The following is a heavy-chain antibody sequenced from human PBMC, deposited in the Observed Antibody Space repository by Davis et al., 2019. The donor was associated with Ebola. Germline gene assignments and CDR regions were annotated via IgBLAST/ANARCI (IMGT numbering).Heavy chain of an antibody. J-gene: IGHJ4*02. CDR2: ISGSGGST. V-gene: IGHV3-23*01. CDR1: GFTFSSYA. Sequence: GESLKISCAASGFTFSSYAMSWVRQAPGKGLEWVSAISGSGGSTYYADSVKGRFTISRDNSKNTLYLQMNSLRAEDTAVYYCAKVYESNYYDSSGYYYGVARYFDYWGQGTLVTVSS. D-gene: IGHD3-22*01. CDR3: AKVYESNYYDSSGYYYGVARYFDY.